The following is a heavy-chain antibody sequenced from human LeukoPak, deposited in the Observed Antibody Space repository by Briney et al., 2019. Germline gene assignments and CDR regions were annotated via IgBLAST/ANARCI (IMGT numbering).Heavy chain of an antibody. Sequence: ASVKVSCKASGYTFTSSDINWVRQATGQGLEWMGWMNPNSGNTGYAQKSRGRVTITRNTSISTAYMELRSLRSDDTAVYCCARALVVPAASPFDYWGQGTLVTVSS. V-gene: IGHV1-8*03. CDR3: ARALVVPAASPFDY. CDR1: GYTFTSSD. CDR2: MNPNSGNT. D-gene: IGHD2-2*01. J-gene: IGHJ4*02.